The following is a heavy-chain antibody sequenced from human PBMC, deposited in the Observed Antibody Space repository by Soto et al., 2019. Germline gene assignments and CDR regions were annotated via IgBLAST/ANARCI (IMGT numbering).Heavy chain of an antibody. J-gene: IGHJ2*01. CDR1: GGSFSGYY. V-gene: IGHV4-34*01. Sequence: SETLSLTCAVYGGSFSGYYWSWIRQPPGKGLEWIGEINHSGSTNYNPSLKSRVTISVDTSMNQFSLKLSSVTAADTAVYYCARRRGMATITYWYFDLWGRGTLVTVSS. CDR3: ARRRGMATITYWYFDL. D-gene: IGHD5-12*01. CDR2: INHSGST.